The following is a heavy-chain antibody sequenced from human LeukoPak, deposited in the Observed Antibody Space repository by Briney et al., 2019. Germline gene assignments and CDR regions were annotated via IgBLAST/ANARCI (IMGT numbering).Heavy chain of an antibody. CDR3: ARDFCSSTSCYFDS. CDR1: GYSFTTYG. D-gene: IGHD2-2*01. J-gene: IGHJ4*02. Sequence: GASVKVSRKASGYSFTTYGITWVRQAPGQGLEWMGWISAFNGNTNYAQKLQGRVTMTTDTSTSTAYMELRSLRSDDAAVYYCARDFCSSTSCYFDSWGQGTLVTVSS. CDR2: ISAFNGNT. V-gene: IGHV1-18*01.